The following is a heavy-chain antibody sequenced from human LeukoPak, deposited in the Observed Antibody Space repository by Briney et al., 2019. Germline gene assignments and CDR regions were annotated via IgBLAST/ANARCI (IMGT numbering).Heavy chain of an antibody. D-gene: IGHD5-12*01. J-gene: IGHJ4*02. CDR1: GFTVSRYY. V-gene: IGHV3-53*01. Sequence: GGSLRLSCAASGFTVSRYYMSWVRQAPGKGLEWVSIVYSDGTTYYADSVKGRFTISRDDSKNTLYLRMDNLRAEDTAAYYCAREGEYSGSPTDYWGQGTLVTVSS. CDR3: AREGEYSGSPTDY. CDR2: VYSDGTT.